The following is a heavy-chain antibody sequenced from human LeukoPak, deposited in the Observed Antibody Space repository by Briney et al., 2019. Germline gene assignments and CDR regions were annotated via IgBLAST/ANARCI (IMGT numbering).Heavy chain of an antibody. V-gene: IGHV3-30*04. Sequence: GGSLRLSCAASGFTFSSYAMHWVRQAPGKGLEWVAVISYDGSNKYYADSVKGRFTISRDNSKNTLYLQMNSLRAEDTAVYYCARDNPTDYGGNAFDYSGQGTLVTVSS. D-gene: IGHD4-23*01. CDR2: ISYDGSNK. J-gene: IGHJ4*02. CDR1: GFTFSSYA. CDR3: ARDNPTDYGGNAFDY.